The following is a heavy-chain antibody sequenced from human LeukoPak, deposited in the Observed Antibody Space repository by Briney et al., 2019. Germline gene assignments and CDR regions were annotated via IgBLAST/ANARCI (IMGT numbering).Heavy chain of an antibody. CDR2: MNPNSGNT. D-gene: IGHD3-3*01. V-gene: IGHV1-8*03. Sequence: ASVKVSCKASGYTFTSYDINWERQATGQGLEWMGWMNPNSGNTGYAQKFQGRVTITRNTSISTAYMELSSLRSEDTAVYYCARARRDYDFWSGYYTGTPYYYYMDVWGKGTTVTVSS. CDR1: GYTFTSYD. J-gene: IGHJ6*03. CDR3: ARARRDYDFWSGYYTGTPYYYYMDV.